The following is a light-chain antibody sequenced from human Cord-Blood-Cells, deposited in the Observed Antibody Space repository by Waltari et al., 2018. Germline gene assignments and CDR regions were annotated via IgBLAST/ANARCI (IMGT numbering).Light chain of an antibody. Sequence: EIVLTQSPATLSLSPGERATLSCRASQGVSSYLAWSQQKPGQAPRLLIYDASNRATGIPARFSGSGPGTDFTLTISSLEPEDFAVYYCQQRSNWHPMYTFGQGTKLEIK. CDR3: QQRSNWHPMYT. CDR2: DAS. J-gene: IGKJ2*01. V-gene: IGKV3D-11*01. CDR1: QGVSSY.